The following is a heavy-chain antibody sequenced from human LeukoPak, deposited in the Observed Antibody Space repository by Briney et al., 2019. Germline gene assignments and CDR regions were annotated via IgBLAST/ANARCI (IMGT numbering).Heavy chain of an antibody. CDR2: ISGGGGST. CDR1: GFTFSTYA. Sequence: GGSLRLSCAASGFTFSTYAMSWVGQAPGKGLEWVSAISGGGGSTHYADSVKGRFTISRDNSKNTLFLPMSSLRADDTAIYYCAKHYDISGYYPYWGQGTLVTVSS. J-gene: IGHJ4*02. CDR3: AKHYDISGYYPY. D-gene: IGHD3-22*01. V-gene: IGHV3-23*01.